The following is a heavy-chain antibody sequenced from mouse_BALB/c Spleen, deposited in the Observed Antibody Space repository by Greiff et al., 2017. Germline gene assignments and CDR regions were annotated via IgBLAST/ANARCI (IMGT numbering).Heavy chain of an antibody. Sequence: EVMLVESGGGLVKPGGSLKLSCAASGFTFSSYAMSWVRQTPEKRLEWVASISSGGSTYYPDSVKGRFTISRDNARNILYLQMSSLRSEDTAMYYCASKGLRLSYAMDVWGAGTTVTVSS. J-gene: IGHJ4*01. CDR2: ISSGGST. CDR3: ASKGLRLSYAMDV. CDR1: GFTFSSYA. D-gene: IGHD1-2*01. V-gene: IGHV5-6-5*01.